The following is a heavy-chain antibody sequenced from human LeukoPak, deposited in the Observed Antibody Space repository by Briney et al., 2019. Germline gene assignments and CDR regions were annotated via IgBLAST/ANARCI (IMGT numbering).Heavy chain of an antibody. Sequence: GGSLRLSCAASGFTFSSYEMNWVRQAPGKGLEWVSYISSSGSTIYYADSVKGRFTISRDNAKNSLYLQMNSLRAEDTAVYYCARDGRSYCGGDCDYGMDVWGQGTTVTVSS. J-gene: IGHJ6*02. V-gene: IGHV3-48*03. CDR3: ARDGRSYCGGDCDYGMDV. D-gene: IGHD2-21*02. CDR1: GFTFSSYE. CDR2: ISSSGSTI.